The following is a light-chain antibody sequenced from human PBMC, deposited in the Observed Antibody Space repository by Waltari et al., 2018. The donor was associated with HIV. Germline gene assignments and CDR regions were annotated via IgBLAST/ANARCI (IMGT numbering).Light chain of an antibody. CDR1: NSYNP. CDR3: CSYAGSSTLV. Sequence: QSALTQPASVSGSPGQSITISCTGTNSYNPVPWYHHHPGKAPKLLIYDVSERPSGVSNRFSGSKSGNTASLTISGLQAEDEADYYCCSYAGSSTLVFGGGTKLTVL. CDR2: DVS. J-gene: IGLJ2*01. V-gene: IGLV2-23*02.